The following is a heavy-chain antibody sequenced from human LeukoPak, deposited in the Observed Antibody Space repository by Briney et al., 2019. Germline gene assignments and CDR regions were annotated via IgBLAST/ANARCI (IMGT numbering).Heavy chain of an antibody. CDR2: IYYSGST. D-gene: IGHD3-22*01. Sequence: SETLSLTCTVSGGSISSSSYYWGWIRQPPGKGLEWIGSIYYSGSTYYNPSLKSRVTISVDTSKNQFSLKLGSVTAADTAIYYCARHFMIVVVITTDNWFDPWGQGTLVTVSS. J-gene: IGHJ5*02. V-gene: IGHV4-39*01. CDR1: GGSISSSSYY. CDR3: ARHFMIVVVITTDNWFDP.